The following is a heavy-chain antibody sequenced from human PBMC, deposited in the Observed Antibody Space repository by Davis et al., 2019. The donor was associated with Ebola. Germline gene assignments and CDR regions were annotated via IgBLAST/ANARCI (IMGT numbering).Heavy chain of an antibody. D-gene: IGHD3-3*01. Sequence: GESLKISCAACGSRGSSYSMSWVRLAPGKGLEWVSTLGLSADTYYADSVKGRFTISRDNSKNTLYLQMNSLRAEDTAVYYCAKDSEHLPDLEWLTMEFFDYWDQGTLFPFSS. J-gene: IGHJ4*02. CDR1: GSRGSSYS. V-gene: IGHV3-23*01. CDR2: LGLSADT. CDR3: AKDSEHLPDLEWLTMEFFDY.